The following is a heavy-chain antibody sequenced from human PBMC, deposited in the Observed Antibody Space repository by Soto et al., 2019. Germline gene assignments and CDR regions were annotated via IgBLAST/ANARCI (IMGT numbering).Heavy chain of an antibody. D-gene: IGHD6-19*01. Sequence: EVQLLESGGGLVQPGGSLRLSCAASGFTFSSFAMNWVRQAPGKGLEWVSAIGSRGDSTYYADSVKGRFTISRDNSKNTLYLQMNSLRAEDTAVYYCAKDLIYGYNSGRPFDSWGQGTLVTVSS. CDR3: AKDLIYGYNSGRPFDS. J-gene: IGHJ4*02. V-gene: IGHV3-23*01. CDR1: GFTFSSFA. CDR2: IGSRGDST.